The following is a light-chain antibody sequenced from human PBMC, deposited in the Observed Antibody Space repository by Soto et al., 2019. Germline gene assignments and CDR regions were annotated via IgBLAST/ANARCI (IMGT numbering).Light chain of an antibody. Sequence: DIQMTQSPSTLSAFVGYRVTITCRASQSISSRLAWYQQKPGKAPKFLIYDASSLESGVPSRFSGSGSGTQFTLTISSLQPDDSATCYCQQFNSYPLTFGGGTKVDIK. J-gene: IGKJ4*01. CDR2: DAS. CDR1: QSISSR. V-gene: IGKV1-5*01. CDR3: QQFNSYPLT.